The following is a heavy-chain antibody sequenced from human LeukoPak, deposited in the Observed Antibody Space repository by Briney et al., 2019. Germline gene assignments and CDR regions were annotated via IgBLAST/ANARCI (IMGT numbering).Heavy chain of an antibody. D-gene: IGHD6-19*01. CDR1: GGSISSYY. Sequence: PSETLSLTCTVSGGSISSYYWSWIRQPPGKGLEWIGYIYYSGGTNYNPSLKSRVTISVDTSKNQFSLKLSSVTAADTAVYYCARVAFSGWVAMIDYWGQGTLVTVSS. J-gene: IGHJ4*02. V-gene: IGHV4-59*01. CDR2: IYYSGGT. CDR3: ARVAFSGWVAMIDY.